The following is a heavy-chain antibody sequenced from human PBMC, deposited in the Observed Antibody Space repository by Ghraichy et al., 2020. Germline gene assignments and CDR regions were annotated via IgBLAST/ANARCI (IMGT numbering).Heavy chain of an antibody. J-gene: IGHJ4*02. CDR1: GGSISSYY. Sequence: SETLSLTCTVSGGSISSYYWSWIRQPPGKGLEWIGYIYYSGSTNYNPSLKSRVTISVDTSKNQFSLKLSSVTAADTAVYYCARALDIAVAGFYAGPRFLDYWGQGTLVTVSS. CDR2: IYYSGST. D-gene: IGHD6-19*01. CDR3: ARALDIAVAGFYAGPRFLDY. V-gene: IGHV4-59*01.